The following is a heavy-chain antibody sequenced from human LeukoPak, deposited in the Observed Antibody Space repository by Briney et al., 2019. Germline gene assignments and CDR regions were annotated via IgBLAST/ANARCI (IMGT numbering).Heavy chain of an antibody. CDR1: GFTFSSYA. CDR2: ISGSGGST. Sequence: GGSLRLSCAASGFTFSSYAMSWVRQAPGKGLEWVSAISGSGGSTYYADSVKGRFTISRDNSKNTLYLQMNSLRAEDTAVYYCAKVKGSEGYCSITSCLADYWGQGTLVTVSS. CDR3: AKVKGSEGYCSITSCLADY. D-gene: IGHD2-2*01. V-gene: IGHV3-23*01. J-gene: IGHJ4*02.